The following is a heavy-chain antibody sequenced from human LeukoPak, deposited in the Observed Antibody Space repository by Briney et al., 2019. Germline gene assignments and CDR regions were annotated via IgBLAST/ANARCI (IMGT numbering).Heavy chain of an antibody. V-gene: IGHV4-34*01. D-gene: IGHD2-8*02. CDR2: INQSGST. J-gene: IGHJ4*02. Sequence: PSETLSLTCAVYGGSFSGYYWSWIRQPPGKGLEWIGEINQSGSTNYNPSLKSRVTISVDTSKNQFSLELSSVTAADTAVYYCARGGVVYAIGRIDYWGQGTLVTVSS. CDR3: ARGGVVYAIGRIDY. CDR1: GGSFSGYY.